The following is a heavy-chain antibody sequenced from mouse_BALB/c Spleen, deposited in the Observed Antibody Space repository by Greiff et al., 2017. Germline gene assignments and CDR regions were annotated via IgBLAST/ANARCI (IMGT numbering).Heavy chain of an antibody. V-gene: IGHV1-69*02. D-gene: IGHD2-1*01. CDR1: GYTFTSYW. Sequence: QVQLQQPGAELVKPGAPVKLSCKASGYTFTSYWMNWVKQRPGRGLEWIGRIDPSDSETHYNQKFKDKATLTVDKSSSTAYIQLSSLTSEDSAVYYCATGGYGNYVGFAYWGQGTLVTVSA. CDR3: ATGGYGNYVGFAY. J-gene: IGHJ3*01. CDR2: IDPSDSET.